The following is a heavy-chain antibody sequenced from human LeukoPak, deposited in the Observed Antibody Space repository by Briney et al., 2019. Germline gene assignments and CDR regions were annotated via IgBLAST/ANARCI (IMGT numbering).Heavy chain of an antibody. Sequence: GGSLRLSCAASGFTFSSYGMHWVRQAPGKGLEWVAVISYDGSNKYYADSVKGRFTISRDNSKNTLYLQMNSLRAEDTAVYYCANYGDRSDGEDYWGQGTLVTVSS. D-gene: IGHD4-17*01. CDR1: GFTFSSYG. J-gene: IGHJ4*02. CDR2: ISYDGSNK. V-gene: IGHV3-30*18. CDR3: ANYGDRSDGEDY.